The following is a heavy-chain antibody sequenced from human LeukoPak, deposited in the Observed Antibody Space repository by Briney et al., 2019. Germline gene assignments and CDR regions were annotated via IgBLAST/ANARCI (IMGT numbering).Heavy chain of an antibody. CDR1: GGYTSSANHH. CDR2: IHHSGST. CDR3: ARHRIYDDYTDAFDI. D-gene: IGHD4-11*01. J-gene: IGHJ3*02. V-gene: IGHV4-39*01. Sequence: PSETLSLSCSVSGGYTSSANHHWGWVRQAPGKGLEWIGSIHHSGSTNYNPSLKSRVTISVDTSKNQFSLKLSSVTAADTAVYYCARHRIYDDYTDAFDIWGQGTMVTVSS.